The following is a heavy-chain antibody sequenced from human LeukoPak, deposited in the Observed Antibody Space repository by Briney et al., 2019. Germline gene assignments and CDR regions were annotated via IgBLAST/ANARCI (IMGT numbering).Heavy chain of an antibody. V-gene: IGHV3-30*18. D-gene: IGHD3-9*01. Sequence: PGRSLRLSCAASGFTFSSYGMHWVRQAPGKGLEWVAVISYDGSNKYYADSVKGRFTISRDNSKNTLYLQMNSPRAEDTAVYYCAKTGGGRYYDILTGYSYFDYWGQGTLVTVSS. CDR2: ISYDGSNK. J-gene: IGHJ4*02. CDR1: GFTFSSYG. CDR3: AKTGGGRYYDILTGYSYFDY.